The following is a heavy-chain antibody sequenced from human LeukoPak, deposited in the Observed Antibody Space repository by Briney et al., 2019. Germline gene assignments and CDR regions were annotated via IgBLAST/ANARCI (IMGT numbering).Heavy chain of an antibody. V-gene: IGHV3-33*01. CDR2: IWYDGSNK. CDR3: ARVDSYCSGEGCYYYYGMDV. CDR1: GFTFNSYG. J-gene: IGHJ6*02. D-gene: IGHD2-15*01. Sequence: QPGGSLRLSCVASGFTFNSYGIHWVRQAPGKGLEWVAVIWYDGSNKYYADSMKGRFTISRDNSKNTLYLQMNSLRAEDTAVYYCARVDSYCSGEGCYYYYGMDVWGQGTTVTVSS.